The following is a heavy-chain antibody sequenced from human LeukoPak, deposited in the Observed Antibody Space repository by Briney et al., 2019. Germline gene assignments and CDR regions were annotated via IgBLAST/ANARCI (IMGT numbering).Heavy chain of an antibody. CDR2: ISYDGSNK. D-gene: IGHD4-17*01. CDR3: ARADYGDYLFDY. V-gene: IGHV3-30-3*01. CDR1: GFTFSSYA. J-gene: IGHJ4*02. Sequence: GGSLRPSCAASGFTFSSYAMHWVRQAPGKGLEWVAVISYDGSNKYYADSVKGRFTISRDNSKNTLYLQMNSLRAEDTAVYYCARADYGDYLFDYWGQGTLVTVSS.